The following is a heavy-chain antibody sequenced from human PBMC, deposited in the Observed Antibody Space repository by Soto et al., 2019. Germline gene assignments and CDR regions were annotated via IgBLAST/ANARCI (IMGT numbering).Heavy chain of an antibody. J-gene: IGHJ6*03. V-gene: IGHV3-21*01. CDR3: ARVHNCNYGRDYYYYMDV. CDR1: GFTFSTYS. CDR2: ISSSSSYI. Sequence: EVQLVESGGGLVKPGGSLSLSCAASGFTFSTYSMNWVRQAPGKGLEWVSSISSSSSYIYYADSVKGRFTISRDNAKNSLYLQMNSLRADDAAVYYCARVHNCNYGRDYYYYMDVWGKGTTVTVSS. D-gene: IGHD1-7*01.